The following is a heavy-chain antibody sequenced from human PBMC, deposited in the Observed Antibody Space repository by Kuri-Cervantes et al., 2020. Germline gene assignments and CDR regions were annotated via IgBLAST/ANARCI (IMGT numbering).Heavy chain of an antibody. CDR2: SNAGNGNT. Sequence: ASVKVSCKASGYTFTSYAMHWVRQAPGQRLEWMGWSNAGNGNTKYSQEFQGRVTITRDTSASTAYMELSSLRSEDMAVYYCAKPDYDENYDFWSGYYDYWGQGTLVTVSS. V-gene: IGHV1-3*02. CDR3: AKPDYDENYDFWSGYYDY. CDR1: GYTFTSYA. J-gene: IGHJ4*02. D-gene: IGHD3-3*01.